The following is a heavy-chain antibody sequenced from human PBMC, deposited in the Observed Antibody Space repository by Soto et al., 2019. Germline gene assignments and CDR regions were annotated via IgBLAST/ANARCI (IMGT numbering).Heavy chain of an antibody. CDR2: ISNSDDST. D-gene: IGHD4-17*01. V-gene: IGHV3-23*01. CDR3: AKGYGDSDS. Sequence: EVQLLESRGGLVQPGGSLRLSCTTSGFTFSRHAMTWVRQAPGRGLQWVSSISNSDDSTYYAASVKGRFTISRDISRSTLYLQMDSLRAEDTAVYYCAKGYGDSDSWGQGTQVTVSS. J-gene: IGHJ4*02. CDR1: GFTFSRHA.